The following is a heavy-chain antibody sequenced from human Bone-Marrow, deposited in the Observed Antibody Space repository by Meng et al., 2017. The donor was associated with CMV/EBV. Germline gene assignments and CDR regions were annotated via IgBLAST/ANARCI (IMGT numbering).Heavy chain of an antibody. V-gene: IGHV4-39*07. CDR1: GGSISSSSYY. D-gene: IGHD1-7*01. J-gene: IGHJ3*02. CDR3: ASRETGTTDVAFDI. CDR2: IYYSGST. Sequence: ESLKISCTVSGGSISSSSYYWGWIRQPPGKGLEWIGSIYYSGSTYYNPSLKSRVTISVDTSKNQFSLKLSSVTAADTAVYYCASRETGTTDVAFDIWGQGTMVTVSS.